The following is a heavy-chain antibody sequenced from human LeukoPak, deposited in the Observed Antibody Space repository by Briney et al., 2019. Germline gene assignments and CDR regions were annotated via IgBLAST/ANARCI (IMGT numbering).Heavy chain of an antibody. CDR1: GGTFSSYA. D-gene: IGHD2-2*01. Sequence: ASVKVSCKASGGTFSSYAISWVRQAPAQRREWMGRLIPILDIANYAQKFQGRVTISADKSTSTAYMELISLRSEDTAVYYCARGSSSTSRNEAIVDYWRQGTLVTVSS. V-gene: IGHV1-69*04. CDR3: ARGSSSTSRNEAIVDY. J-gene: IGHJ4*02. CDR2: LIPILDIA.